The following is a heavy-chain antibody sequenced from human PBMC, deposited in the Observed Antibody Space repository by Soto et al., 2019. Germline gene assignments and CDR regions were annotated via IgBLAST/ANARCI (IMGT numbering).Heavy chain of an antibody. J-gene: IGHJ4*02. D-gene: IGHD3-22*01. CDR1: GFIFSDYN. CDR2: ISGSSTYI. CDR3: ARDRQDTSRYYSDY. Sequence: VGSLRLSCAASGFIFSDYNMNWVRQAPGKGLEWVSSISGSSTYIYYADSLKGRFTISRDNAKNSLYLQLNSLRAEDTAVYFCARDRQDTSRYYSDYWGQGALVTVSS. V-gene: IGHV3-21*01.